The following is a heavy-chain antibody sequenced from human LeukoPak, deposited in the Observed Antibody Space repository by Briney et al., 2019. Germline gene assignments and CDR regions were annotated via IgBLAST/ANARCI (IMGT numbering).Heavy chain of an antibody. Sequence: SQTLSLTCTVSGCSISSGSYYWSWIRQPAGKGLEWIGRIYTSGSTNYNPSLKSRVSISVDTSKNQFSLKLNSVTAADTAVYYCARVTSGGYLDSWGQGTLVTVSS. CDR1: GCSISSGSYY. CDR3: ARVTSGGYLDS. D-gene: IGHD3-22*01. V-gene: IGHV4-61*02. J-gene: IGHJ4*02. CDR2: IYTSGST.